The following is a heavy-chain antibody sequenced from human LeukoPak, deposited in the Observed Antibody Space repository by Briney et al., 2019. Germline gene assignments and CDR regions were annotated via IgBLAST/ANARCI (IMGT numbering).Heavy chain of an antibody. V-gene: IGHV3-48*04. CDR1: GFTFSSYS. CDR3: ARGLQAVAAAFDY. CDR2: ISSSSSTI. D-gene: IGHD6-19*01. J-gene: IGHJ4*02. Sequence: GGSLRLSCAASGFTFSSYSMNWVRQAPGKGLEWVSYISSSSSTIYYADSVKGRFTITRDNAKNSLYLQMNSLRAEDTAVYYCARGLQAVAAAFDYWGQGTLVTVSS.